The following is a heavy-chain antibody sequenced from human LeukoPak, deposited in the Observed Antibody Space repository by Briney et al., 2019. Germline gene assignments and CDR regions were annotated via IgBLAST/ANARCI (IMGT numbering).Heavy chain of an antibody. Sequence: AGGSLRLSCAASGFIFSSYWMHWVRQAPGKGLVWVSRIHSDGSGTTYADSVKGRFTISRDNAKNTLYLQMTGLRDEVAAVYYCARGRSSSSWSDYWGQGTLVTVSS. CDR2: IHSDGSGT. CDR1: GFIFSSYW. D-gene: IGHD6-13*01. V-gene: IGHV3-74*01. J-gene: IGHJ4*02. CDR3: ARGRSSSSWSDY.